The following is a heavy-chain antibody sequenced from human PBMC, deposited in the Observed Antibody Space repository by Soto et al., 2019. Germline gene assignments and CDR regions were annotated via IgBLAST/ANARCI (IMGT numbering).Heavy chain of an antibody. CDR2: IKSNTEGATT. CDR1: GFTFSNAC. Sequence: VGSLRLSCAASGFTFSNACMSWVRQAPGKGLEWVGRIKSNTEGATTDYAAPVKGIFTTTRNASKNTPYMQLNILKTEDTVLYYCTTSPHYFCDGGGYYFNDYWGQGTLVTVSS. J-gene: IGHJ4*02. CDR3: TTSPHYFCDGGGYYFNDY. D-gene: IGHD3-22*01. V-gene: IGHV3-15*01.